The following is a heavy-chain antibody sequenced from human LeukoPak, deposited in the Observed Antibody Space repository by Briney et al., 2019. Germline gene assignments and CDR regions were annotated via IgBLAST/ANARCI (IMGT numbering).Heavy chain of an antibody. CDR3: ARAGVIGYYYMDV. J-gene: IGHJ6*03. CDR2: ISSSSSYI. Sequence: PGGSLRLSCAASGITFSSYSMNWVRQAPGKGLEWVSSISSSSSYIYYADSVKGRFTISRDNAKNSLYLQMNSLRAEDTAVYYCARAGVIGYYYMDVWGKGTTVTVSS. D-gene: IGHD3-16*02. CDR1: GITFSSYS. V-gene: IGHV3-21*01.